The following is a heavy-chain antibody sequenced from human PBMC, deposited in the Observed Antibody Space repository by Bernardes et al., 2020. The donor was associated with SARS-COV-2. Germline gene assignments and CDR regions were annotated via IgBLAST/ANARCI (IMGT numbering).Heavy chain of an antibody. CDR3: ATAFTVRPVHNSSSWTNYYYYYGMDV. D-gene: IGHD6-13*01. J-gene: IGHJ6*02. V-gene: IGHV1-2*04. Sequence: ASVKVSCKASGYTFTGYYMHWVRQAPGQGLEWMGWINPNSGGTNYAQKFQGWVTMTRDTSISTAYMELSRLRSDDTAVYYCATAFTVRPVHNSSSWTNYYYYYGMDVWGQGTTVTVSS. CDR1: GYTFTGYY. CDR2: INPNSGGT.